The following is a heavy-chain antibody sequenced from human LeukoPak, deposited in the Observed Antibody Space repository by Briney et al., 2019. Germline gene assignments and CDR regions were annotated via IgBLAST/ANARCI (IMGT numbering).Heavy chain of an antibody. D-gene: IGHD3-10*01. CDR2: IKQDGSEK. CDR3: ARVSDGSGSYFDYYYGMDV. J-gene: IGHJ6*02. CDR1: GFTFSSYW. Sequence: GGSLRLSCAASGFTFSSYWMSWVRQAPGKGLEWVANIKQDGSEKYYVDSVKGRFTISRDNAKNSLYLQMNSLRAEDTAVYYCARVSDGSGSYFDYYYGMDVWGQGTTVTVSS. V-gene: IGHV3-7*01.